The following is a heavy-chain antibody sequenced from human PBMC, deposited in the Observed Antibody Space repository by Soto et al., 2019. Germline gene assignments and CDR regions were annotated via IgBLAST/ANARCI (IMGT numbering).Heavy chain of an antibody. CDR1: GYTFTSYG. CDR2: INSYNGNT. J-gene: IGHJ5*02. V-gene: IGHV1-18*01. CDR3: VREPAAGIRSDP. D-gene: IGHD6-13*01. Sequence: QVQLVQSGAEVKKPGASVKVSCKASGYTFTSYGISWVRQAPGQGLEWMGWINSYNGNTNYAQKLQGRVTMTTDTSTGTTYMKLRRLRSDDTAVYSCVREPAAGIRSDPWGQGTRVTVSS.